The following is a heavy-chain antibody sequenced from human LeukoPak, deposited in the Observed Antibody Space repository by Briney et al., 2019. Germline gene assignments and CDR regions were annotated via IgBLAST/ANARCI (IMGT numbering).Heavy chain of an antibody. CDR1: GFTVSSNY. V-gene: IGHV3-53*01. J-gene: IGHJ4*02. D-gene: IGHD2-2*01. Sequence: GGSLRLSCAASGFTVSSNYMSWVRQAPGKGLEWVSVIYSGGSTYYADSVKGRFTISRDNSKNTLYLQMNSLRAEDTAVYYCARESDCSSTSCFGSYDYWGQGTLVTVSS. CDR3: ARESDCSSTSCFGSYDY. CDR2: IYSGGST.